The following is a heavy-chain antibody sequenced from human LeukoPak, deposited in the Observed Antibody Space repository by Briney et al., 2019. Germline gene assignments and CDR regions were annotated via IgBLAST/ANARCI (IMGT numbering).Heavy chain of an antibody. D-gene: IGHD3-3*01. V-gene: IGHV3-7*01. Sequence: GGSLRLSCAASGFTFSSYWMSWVRQAPGKGLEWVANIKQYGSEKYYVDSVKGRFTISRDNAKNSLYLQMNSLRAEDTAVYYCARDPTIFGVVIIDYYYMDVWGKGTTVTVSS. J-gene: IGHJ6*03. CDR2: IKQYGSEK. CDR1: GFTFSSYW. CDR3: ARDPTIFGVVIIDYYYMDV.